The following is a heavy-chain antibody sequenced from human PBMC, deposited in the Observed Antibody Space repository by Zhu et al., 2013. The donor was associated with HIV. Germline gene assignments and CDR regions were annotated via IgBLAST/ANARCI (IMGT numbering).Heavy chain of an antibody. Sequence: QVQLVQSGAEVKKPGASVRVSCKGSGYTFTGYYLHWVRQAPGQGLEWMGWINPDNGGTNFAQKFQGRVTMTRDTSISTAYMELSRLRSDDTAVYYCARAAGDIVLMVFAYWGQGTLVTVSS. D-gene: IGHD2-8*01. J-gene: IGHJ4*02. CDR2: INPDNGGT. CDR1: GYTFTGYY. V-gene: IGHV1-2*02. CDR3: ARAAGDIVLMVFAY.